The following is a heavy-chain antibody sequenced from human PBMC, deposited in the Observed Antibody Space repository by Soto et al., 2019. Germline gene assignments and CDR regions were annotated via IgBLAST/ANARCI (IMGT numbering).Heavy chain of an antibody. CDR1: GYTFTSYG. V-gene: IGHV1-18*01. D-gene: IGHD3-22*01. Sequence: QVQLVQSGAAVKKPGASVKVSCKASGYTFTSYGISWVRQAPGQGLEWMGWISAYNGNTNYAQKLQGRVTMTTDTSTSTAYMELRSLRSDDTAVYYCASSMGYYDSSGYYYDGHFDYWGQGTLVTVSS. CDR3: ASSMGYYDSSGYYYDGHFDY. J-gene: IGHJ4*02. CDR2: ISAYNGNT.